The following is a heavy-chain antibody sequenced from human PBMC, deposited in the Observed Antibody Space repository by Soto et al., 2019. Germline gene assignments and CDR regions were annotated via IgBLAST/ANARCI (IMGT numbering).Heavy chain of an antibody. CDR1: GYTFTSYY. Sequence: ASVKVSCKASGYTFTSYYMHWVRQAPGQGLEWMGIINPSGGSTSYAQKFQGRVTMTRDTSTSTVYMKLSSVTAADTAVYYCARGPARDIVVVVAATRKGNAFDIWGQGTMVTVSS. V-gene: IGHV1-46*01. D-gene: IGHD2-15*01. CDR2: INPSGGST. J-gene: IGHJ3*02. CDR3: ARGPARDIVVVVAATRKGNAFDI.